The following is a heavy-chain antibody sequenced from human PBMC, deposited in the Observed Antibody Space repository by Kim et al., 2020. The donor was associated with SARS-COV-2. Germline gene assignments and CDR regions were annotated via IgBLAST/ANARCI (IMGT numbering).Heavy chain of an antibody. CDR1: GYTFTSYA. D-gene: IGHD3-10*01. CDR2: INAGNGNT. CDR3: ARWGSGFITMVRGVIKADWFDP. Sequence: ASVKVSCKASGYTFTSYAMHWVRQAPGQRLEWMGWINAGNGNTKYSQKFQGGVTITRDTSASTAYMELSSLRSEDTAVYYCARWGSGFITMVRGVIKADWFDPWGQGTLVTVSS. V-gene: IGHV1-3*01. J-gene: IGHJ5*02.